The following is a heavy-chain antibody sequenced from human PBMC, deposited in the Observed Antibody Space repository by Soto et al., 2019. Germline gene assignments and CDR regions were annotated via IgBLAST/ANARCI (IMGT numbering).Heavy chain of an antibody. Sequence: PGGSLRLSCAASGFTFSSYGMHWVRQAPGKGLEWVAVIWYDGSNKYYADSVKGRFTISRDNSKNTLYLQMNSLRAEDTAVYYCARDISAPWYYDSSGYLGPYYGMDVWGQGTTVTVSS. CDR3: ARDISAPWYYDSSGYLGPYYGMDV. CDR2: IWYDGSNK. J-gene: IGHJ6*02. D-gene: IGHD3-22*01. V-gene: IGHV3-33*01. CDR1: GFTFSSYG.